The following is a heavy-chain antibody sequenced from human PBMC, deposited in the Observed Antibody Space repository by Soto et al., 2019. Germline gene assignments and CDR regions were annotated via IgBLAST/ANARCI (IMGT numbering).Heavy chain of an antibody. CDR3: ARLVDNGDQGWFDP. D-gene: IGHD4-17*01. J-gene: IGHJ5*02. Sequence: SRVTISVDTSKNQFSLKLSSVTAADTAVYYCARLVDNGDQGWFDPWGQGTLVTVSS. V-gene: IGHV4-59*08.